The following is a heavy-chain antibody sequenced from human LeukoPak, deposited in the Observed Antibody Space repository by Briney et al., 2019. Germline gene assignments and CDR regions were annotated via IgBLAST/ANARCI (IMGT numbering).Heavy chain of an antibody. D-gene: IGHD4-23*01. V-gene: IGHV3-30*18. CDR3: AKDGTVVEIAYYMDV. CDR2: ISYDGRNK. CDR1: GCTFSSYW. J-gene: IGHJ6*03. Sequence: HPGGSLRLSCAASGCTFSSYWMSWVRQAPGKGLEWVAVISYDGRNKYYADSVKGRFTISGDNSKNTLYLQMNSLRAEDTAVYYCAKDGTVVEIAYYMDVWGKGTTVTVSS.